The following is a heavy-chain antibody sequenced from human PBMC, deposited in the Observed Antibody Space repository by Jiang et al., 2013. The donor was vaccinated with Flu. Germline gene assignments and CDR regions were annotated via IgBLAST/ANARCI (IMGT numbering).Heavy chain of an antibody. CDR1: GGSISSYY. D-gene: IGHD3-22*01. CDR2: IYYSGST. V-gene: IGHV4-59*01. J-gene: IGHJ4*02. Sequence: TLSLTCTVSGGSISSYYWSWIRQPPGKGLEWIGYIYYSGSTNYNPSLKSRVTISVDTSKNQFSLKLSSVTAADTAVYYCARAYYYDSSGYRGADYWGQGTLVTVSS. CDR3: ARAYYYDSSGYRGADY.